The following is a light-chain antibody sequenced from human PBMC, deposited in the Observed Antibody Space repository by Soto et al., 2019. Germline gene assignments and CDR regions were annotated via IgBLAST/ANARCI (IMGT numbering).Light chain of an antibody. V-gene: IGLV1-44*01. Sequence: QSALTQPPSASGTPGQRVTMFCSGSSSNIGTNTVNWYQQFPRSAPKLLMYSSNQRPSGVPDRFSGSKSGTSASLAISGLQSEDEADYYCAAWDGSLNVVLFGGGTKLTVL. CDR2: SSN. J-gene: IGLJ3*02. CDR1: SSNIGTNT. CDR3: AAWDGSLNVVL.